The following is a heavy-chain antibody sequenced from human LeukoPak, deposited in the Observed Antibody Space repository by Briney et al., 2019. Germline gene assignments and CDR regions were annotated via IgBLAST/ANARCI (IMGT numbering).Heavy chain of an antibody. V-gene: IGHV4-30-4*01. CDR3: ARSGSYPVGFDP. D-gene: IGHD1-26*01. Sequence: SETLSLTCTVSGGSISSGDYYWSWIRQPPGKGLEWIGYIYYSGSTYYNPPLKSRVTISVDTSKNQFSLKLSSVTAADTAVYYCARSGSYPVGFDPWGQGTLVTVSS. J-gene: IGHJ5*02. CDR1: GGSISSGDYY. CDR2: IYYSGST.